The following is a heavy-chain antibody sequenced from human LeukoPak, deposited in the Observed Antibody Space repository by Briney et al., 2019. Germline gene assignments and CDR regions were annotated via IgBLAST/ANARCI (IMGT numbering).Heavy chain of an antibody. V-gene: IGHV4-39*01. CDR2: IYYSGST. Sequence: KASETLSLTCTVSGGSISSSSYYWGWIRQPPGKGLEWIGSIYYSGSTYYNLSLKSRVTISVDTSKNQFSLKLSSVTAADTAVYYCARPSGLCSSTSCYMGTDPWGQGTLVTVSS. D-gene: IGHD2-2*02. J-gene: IGHJ5*02. CDR1: GGSISSSSYY. CDR3: ARPSGLCSSTSCYMGTDP.